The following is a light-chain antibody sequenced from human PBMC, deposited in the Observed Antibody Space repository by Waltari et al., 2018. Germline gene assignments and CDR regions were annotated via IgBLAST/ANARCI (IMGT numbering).Light chain of an antibody. CDR1: QSNINSHNAQSY. Sequence: EIVMTQSPDSLTVSLCERATINCKSSQSNINSHNAQSYLAWYQHKGRQPPKLLIHWASPRESGVPDRFSGSGSGTDFTLTISSLQAEDVAIYYCQQYHTSPFTFGPGTKVDI. V-gene: IGKV4-1*01. CDR3: QQYHTSPFT. CDR2: WAS. J-gene: IGKJ3*01.